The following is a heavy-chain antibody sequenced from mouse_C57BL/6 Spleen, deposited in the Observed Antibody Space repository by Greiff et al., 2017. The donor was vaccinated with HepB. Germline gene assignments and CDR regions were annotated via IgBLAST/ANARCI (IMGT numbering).Heavy chain of an antibody. CDR1: GFNIKNTY. Sequence: EVQLQQSVAELVRPGASVKLSCTASGFNIKNTYMHWVKQRPEQGLEWIARLDPANGNTKYAPKFQGKATITADTSSNTAYLQLSSRTSEDTAIYYCAKATMFTTGCAYWGQGTLVTVSA. J-gene: IGHJ3*01. CDR3: AKATMFTTGCAY. CDR2: LDPANGNT. D-gene: IGHD2-2*01. V-gene: IGHV14-3*01.